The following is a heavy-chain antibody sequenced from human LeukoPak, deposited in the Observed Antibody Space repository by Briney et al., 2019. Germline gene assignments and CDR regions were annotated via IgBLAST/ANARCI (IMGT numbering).Heavy chain of an antibody. CDR2: INHSGST. CDR3: ARIPRLRFFDY. V-gene: IGHV4-34*01. CDR1: GFTFSTYS. J-gene: IGHJ4*02. D-gene: IGHD3-3*01. Sequence: GSLRLSCGASGFTFSTYSMSWVRQAPGKGLEWIGEINHSGSTNYNPSLKSRVTISVDTSKNQFSLKLSSVTAADTAVYYCARIPRLRFFDYWGQGTLVTVSS.